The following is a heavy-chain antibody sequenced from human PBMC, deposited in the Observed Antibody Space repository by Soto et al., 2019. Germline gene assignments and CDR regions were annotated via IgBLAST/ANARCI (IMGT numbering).Heavy chain of an antibody. V-gene: IGHV3-21*01. CDR3: VRDRRKLERPLDY. CDR1: GFTFSSYS. CDR2: ISSSSSYI. D-gene: IGHD1-1*01. Sequence: PGGSLRLSCAASGFTFSSYSMNWVRQAPGKGLEWVSSISSSSSYIYYADSVKGRFTISRDNAKNSLYLQMNSLRAEDTAVYYCVRDRRKLERPLDYWGQGTLVTVSS. J-gene: IGHJ4*02.